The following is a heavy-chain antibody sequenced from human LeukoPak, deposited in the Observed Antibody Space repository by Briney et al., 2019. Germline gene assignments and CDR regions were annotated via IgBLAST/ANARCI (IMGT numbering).Heavy chain of an antibody. D-gene: IGHD3-10*01. J-gene: IGHJ5*02. CDR1: GFTFSSYA. Sequence: GGSLRLSCAASGFTFSSYAMSWVRQAPGKGLEWVSAISGSGGSAYYADSVKGRFTISRDNSKNTLYLQMNCLRAEDTAVYYCAKDLITMVRGVIINGWFDPWGQGTLVTVSS. CDR3: AKDLITMVRGVIINGWFDP. V-gene: IGHV3-23*01. CDR2: ISGSGGSA.